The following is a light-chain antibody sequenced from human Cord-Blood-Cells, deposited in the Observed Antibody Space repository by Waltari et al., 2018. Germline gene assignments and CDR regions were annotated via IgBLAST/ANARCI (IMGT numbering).Light chain of an antibody. J-gene: IGLJ3*02. CDR2: EVS. CDR3: CSYAGSSTWV. V-gene: IGLV2-23*02. Sequence: QSALTQPASVSGSPGKSITLSCTGTSSDVGSYNLLSWYQQHPGKAPKLMIYEVSKRPSGVSNRFSGSKSGNTASLTISVLQAEDEADYYCCSYAGSSTWVFGGGTKLTVL. CDR1: SSDVGSYNL.